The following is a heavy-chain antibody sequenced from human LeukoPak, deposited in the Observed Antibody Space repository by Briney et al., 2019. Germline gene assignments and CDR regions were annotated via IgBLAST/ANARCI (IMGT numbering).Heavy chain of an antibody. CDR2: ISTSDGTT. CDR3: ARRYYDYVWGSYDDY. D-gene: IGHD3-16*01. CDR1: AFTFSSYA. Sequence: GGSLRLSCAASAFTFSSYAMSWVRQAPGKGLEWVSSISTSDGTTYYADSVKGRFSISRDNSKNTLYLQMDSLRSDDTAVYYCARRYYDYVWGSYDDYWGQGTLVTVSS. V-gene: IGHV3-23*01. J-gene: IGHJ4*02.